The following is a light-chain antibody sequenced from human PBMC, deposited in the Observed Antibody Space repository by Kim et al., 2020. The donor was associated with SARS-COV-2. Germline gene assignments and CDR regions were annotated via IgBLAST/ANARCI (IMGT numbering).Light chain of an antibody. CDR1: QNIDIW. J-gene: IGKJ1*01. Sequence: DIQMTQSPPLLSASVGDRVTITCRASQNIDIWLAWYQHKPGTAPKLLIHSASTLRSGVPSRFSGSGSGTEFTLTITSLQPDDFATYFCQQYKAYSLWTFGQGTK. V-gene: IGKV1-5*03. CDR3: QQYKAYSLWT. CDR2: SAS.